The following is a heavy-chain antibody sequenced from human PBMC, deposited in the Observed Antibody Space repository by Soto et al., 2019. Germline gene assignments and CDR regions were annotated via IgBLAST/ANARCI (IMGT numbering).Heavy chain of an antibody. CDR3: ARDRYEGDGYSGGDFYV. Sequence: GGSLRLSCAASGFTFSSYSMNWVRQAPGKGLEWVSSISSGSSYIYYADSVKGRFTISRDNAKNSLYLQMNSLRAEDTAVYYCARDRYEGDGYSGGDFYVWGQGSMVPVSS. CDR1: GFTFSSYS. V-gene: IGHV3-21*01. CDR2: ISSGSSYI. D-gene: IGHD2-21*01. J-gene: IGHJ3*01.